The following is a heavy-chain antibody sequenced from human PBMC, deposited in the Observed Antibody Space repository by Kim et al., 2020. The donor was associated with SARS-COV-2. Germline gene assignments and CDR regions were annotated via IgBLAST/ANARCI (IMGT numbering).Heavy chain of an antibody. Sequence: GGSLRLSCAASGFTFRRYAMHWVRQAPGKGLEWVAVVSYDGSDKNYADSVKGRFSISRDNSKNTLYLQMDSLSSEDTAMYYCARVPSMSEYDYWGQGTLVTVSS. CDR1: GFTFRRYA. J-gene: IGHJ4*02. V-gene: IGHV3-30*04. CDR3: ARVPSMSEYDY. CDR2: VSYDGSDK.